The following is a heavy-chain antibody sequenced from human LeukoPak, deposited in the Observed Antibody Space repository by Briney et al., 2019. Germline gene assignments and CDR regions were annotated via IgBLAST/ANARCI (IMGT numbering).Heavy chain of an antibody. CDR2: INSDGSST. Sequence: GGSLRLSCAASGFTFSNYWMHWVRQAPGKGLVWVSRINSDGSSTSYADSVKGRITISRDNAKNTLYLQMNSLRAEDTALYYCAKSINRAVDPWGQGTLVTVSS. CDR3: AKSINRAVDP. CDR1: GFTFSNYW. V-gene: IGHV3-74*01. J-gene: IGHJ5*02. D-gene: IGHD2-21*01.